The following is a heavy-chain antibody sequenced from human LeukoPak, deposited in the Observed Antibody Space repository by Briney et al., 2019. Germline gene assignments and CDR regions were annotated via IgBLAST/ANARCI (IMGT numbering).Heavy chain of an antibody. J-gene: IGHJ4*02. CDR2: IIPIFGTA. CDR3: ARSDIVVVVAATQGYFGY. Sequence: SVKVSCKASGGTFSSYAISWVRQAPGQGLEWMGGIIPIFGTANYAQKFQGRVTITADESTSTAYMELSSLRSEDTAVYYCARSDIVVVVAATQGYFGYWGQGTLVTVSS. CDR1: GGTFSSYA. D-gene: IGHD2-15*01. V-gene: IGHV1-69*01.